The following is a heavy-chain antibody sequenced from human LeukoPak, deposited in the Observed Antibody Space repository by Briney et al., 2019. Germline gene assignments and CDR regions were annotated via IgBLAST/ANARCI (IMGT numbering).Heavy chain of an antibody. CDR3: ARGGGYCNSISCYFDF. D-gene: IGHD2-2*01. Sequence: PSDTLSLTCTVSGGSISSSSYYWGWIRQPPAKGLVWIGCIYYSGSTYYNPSLKSRVTISVDTSKNQFSLKLSSVTAADTAVYYCARGGGYCNSISCYFDFWGQGTLVTVSS. CDR2: IYYSGST. CDR1: GGSISSSSYY. J-gene: IGHJ4*02. V-gene: IGHV4-39*07.